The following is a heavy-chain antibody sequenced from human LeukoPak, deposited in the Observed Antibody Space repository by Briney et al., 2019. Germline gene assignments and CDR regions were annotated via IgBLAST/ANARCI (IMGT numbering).Heavy chain of an antibody. CDR3: ARNTSSIVVIQVGTRGCFDP. D-gene: IGHD2-21*01. Sequence: NSSETLSLTCTVSGASISSGDYYWGWIRQPPGKGLEWIGSMYNSGSTYYNPSLKSRVTISVDTSKNQFFLKLRSVTAADTAVYYCARNTSSIVVIQVGTRGCFDPWGQGTLVTVSS. V-gene: IGHV4-39*01. CDR2: MYNSGST. J-gene: IGHJ5*02. CDR1: GASISSGDYY.